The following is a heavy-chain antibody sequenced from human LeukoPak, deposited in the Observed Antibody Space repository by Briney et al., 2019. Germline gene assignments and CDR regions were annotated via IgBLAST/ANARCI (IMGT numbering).Heavy chain of an antibody. J-gene: IGHJ4*02. Sequence: GGSLGLSCAASGFTFSSYAMHWVRQAPGKGLEWVAVISYDGSNKYYADSVKGRFTISRDNSKNTLYLQMNSLRAEDTAVYYCARGSGYDSSGYYYWGQGTLVTVSS. CDR2: ISYDGSNK. CDR1: GFTFSSYA. CDR3: ARGSGYDSSGYYY. D-gene: IGHD3-22*01. V-gene: IGHV3-30*04.